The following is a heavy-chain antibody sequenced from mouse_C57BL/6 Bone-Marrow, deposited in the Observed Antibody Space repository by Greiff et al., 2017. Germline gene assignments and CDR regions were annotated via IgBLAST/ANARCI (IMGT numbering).Heavy chain of an antibody. CDR2: IDPSDSYT. Sequence: QAQLQQPGAELVRPGTSVKLSCKASGYTFTSYWMHWVKQRPGQGLEWIGVIDPSDSYTNYNQKFKGKATLTVDTSSSTAYMQLSSLTSEDSSVYYCARNRYEGFADWGQGTLVTVSA. CDR1: GYTFTSYW. CDR3: ARNRYEGFAD. V-gene: IGHV1-59*01. J-gene: IGHJ3*01. D-gene: IGHD2-3*01.